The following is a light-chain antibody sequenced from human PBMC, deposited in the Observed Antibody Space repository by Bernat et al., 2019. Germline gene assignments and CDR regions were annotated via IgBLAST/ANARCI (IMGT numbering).Light chain of an antibody. CDR2: AAS. CDR3: QKYNSVPHT. CDR1: QGIGNN. V-gene: IGKV1-27*01. J-gene: IGKJ2*01. Sequence: DIQMTQSPSSLSASVGERVTMTCRASQGIGNNLAWYQQKPGKVPKLLIYAASSLQSGGPSRFSGSGSGTDFTLTISSLQPEDVATDYCQKYNSVPHTFGQGTKLEI.